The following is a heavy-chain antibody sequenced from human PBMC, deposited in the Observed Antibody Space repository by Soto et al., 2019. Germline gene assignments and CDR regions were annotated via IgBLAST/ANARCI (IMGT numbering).Heavy chain of an antibody. CDR2: VNPDGSTT. V-gene: IGHV3-74*01. Sequence: EVQLVGSGGGLVQPGGSLRLSCAASKFSFSGYWMHWVRQAPGKGLMWVSRVNPDGSTTTYADSVKGRFTISRDNAKNTLFLQMNSLRADDTAVYYCAKVASASYDWFDPWGQGTLVTVPS. J-gene: IGHJ5*02. D-gene: IGHD1-26*01. CDR1: KFSFSGYW. CDR3: AKVASASYDWFDP.